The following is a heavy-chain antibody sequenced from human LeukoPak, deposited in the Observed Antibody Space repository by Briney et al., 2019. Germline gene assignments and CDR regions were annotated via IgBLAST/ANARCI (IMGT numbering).Heavy chain of an antibody. Sequence: GSLRLSCAASGFSFNTYGMTWVRQAPGKGLEWIGEINHSGSTNYNPSLKSRVTISVDTSKNQFSLKLSSVTAADTAVYYCARGRTETDTASPHFDYWGQGTLVTVSS. V-gene: IGHV4-34*01. CDR2: INHSGST. J-gene: IGHJ4*02. D-gene: IGHD5-18*01. CDR1: GFSFNTYG. CDR3: ARGRTETDTASPHFDY.